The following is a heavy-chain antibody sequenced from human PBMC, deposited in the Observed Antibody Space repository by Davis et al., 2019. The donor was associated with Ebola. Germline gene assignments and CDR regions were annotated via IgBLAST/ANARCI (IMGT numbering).Heavy chain of an antibody. D-gene: IGHD2-15*01. CDR1: GYTFTSYA. V-gene: IGHV1-3*01. J-gene: IGHJ4*02. CDR2: INAGNGNT. CDR3: ARDLVGYCSGGSCYSGLVF. Sequence: ASVKVSCKASGYTFTSYAMHWVRQAPGQRLEWMGWINAGNGNTKYSQKFQGRVTITRDTSASTAYMELSSLRSEDTAVYYCARDLVGYCSGGSCYSGLVFWGQGTLVTVSS.